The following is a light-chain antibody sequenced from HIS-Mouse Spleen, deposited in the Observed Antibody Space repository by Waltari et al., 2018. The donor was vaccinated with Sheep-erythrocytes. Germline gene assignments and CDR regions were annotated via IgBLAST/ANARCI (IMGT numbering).Light chain of an antibody. CDR3: SSYAGSNNWV. CDR2: EVS. CDR1: SSDAGSYND. J-gene: IGLJ3*02. V-gene: IGLV2-8*01. Sequence: QSALTQPASVSGSPGQSSTFSCTGTSSDAGSYNDVSWYQQHPGKAPKLMIYEVSKRPSGVPDRFSGSKSGNTASLTVSGLQAEDEADYYCSSYAGSNNWVFGGGTKLTVL.